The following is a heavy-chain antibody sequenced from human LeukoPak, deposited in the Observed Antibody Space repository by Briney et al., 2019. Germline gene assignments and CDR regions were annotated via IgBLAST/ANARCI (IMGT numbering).Heavy chain of an antibody. CDR3: ARVLAAAGIIPHYYYYYMDV. J-gene: IGHJ6*03. CDR2: IYTSGST. V-gene: IGHV4-4*07. Sequence: SETLSLTCTVSGGSISSYYWSWIRQPAGKGLEWIGRIYTSGSTNYNPSLKSRVTMSVDTSKNQFSLKLSSVTAADTALYYCARVLAAAGIIPHYYYYYMDVWGKGTTVTISS. CDR1: GGSISSYY. D-gene: IGHD6-13*01.